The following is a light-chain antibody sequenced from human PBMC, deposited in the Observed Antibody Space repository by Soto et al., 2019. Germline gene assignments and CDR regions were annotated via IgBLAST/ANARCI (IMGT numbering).Light chain of an antibody. CDR2: DVS. V-gene: IGLV2-14*03. J-gene: IGLJ3*02. Sequence: QSALTQPASVSGSPGQSITISCTGTSSDVGGYNYVSWHQQHPGKAPKLMIFDVSNRPSGISYRFSGSKSGNTASLTISGLQAEDEADYYCSSYASNSPVVFGGGTKVTVL. CDR3: SSYASNSPVV. CDR1: SSDVGGYNY.